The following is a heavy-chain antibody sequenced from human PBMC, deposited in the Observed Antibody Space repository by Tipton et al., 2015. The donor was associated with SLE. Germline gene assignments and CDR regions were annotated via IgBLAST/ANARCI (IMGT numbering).Heavy chain of an antibody. J-gene: IGHJ6*02. CDR3: AKDPPDYGMDV. CDR1: GFSFRRNG. Sequence: SLRLSCAASGFSFRRNGMHWVRQAPGKGLEWVAFIPHHEKNKYYADSVKGRFTISRDNSKNTLYLQMNSLRDEDTAIYYCAKDPPDYGMDVWGRGTTVTVSS. CDR2: IPHHEKNK. V-gene: IGHV3-30*02.